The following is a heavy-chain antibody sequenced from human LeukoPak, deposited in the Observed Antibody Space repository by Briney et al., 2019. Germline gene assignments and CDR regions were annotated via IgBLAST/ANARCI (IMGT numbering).Heavy chain of an antibody. Sequence: ASVKVSCKASGGTFSSYAISWVRQAPGQGLEWMGWINTNTGNPTYAQGFTGRFVFSLDTSVSTAYLQISSLKAEDTAVYYCARDFGPNYYGSGSYEGGWGTFDYWGQGTLVTVSS. D-gene: IGHD3-10*01. CDR3: ARDFGPNYYGSGSYEGGWGTFDY. J-gene: IGHJ4*02. CDR2: INTNTGNP. CDR1: GGTFSSYA. V-gene: IGHV7-4-1*02.